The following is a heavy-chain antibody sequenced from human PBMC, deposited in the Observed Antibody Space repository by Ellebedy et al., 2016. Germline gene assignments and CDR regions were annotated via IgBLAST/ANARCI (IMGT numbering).Heavy chain of an antibody. CDR2: VVGSGERT. D-gene: IGHD3-10*01. Sequence: GGSLRLSCAASGFTFGNHRMSWVRQAPGKGPEWVSAVVGSGERTFYADSVKGRFTISRDNSKNRLYLQMSSLKVEDTATYYCANVGGSGTYYNGYWGQGTLVTVSS. V-gene: IGHV3-23*01. CDR3: ANVGGSGTYYNGY. J-gene: IGHJ4*02. CDR1: GFTFGNHR.